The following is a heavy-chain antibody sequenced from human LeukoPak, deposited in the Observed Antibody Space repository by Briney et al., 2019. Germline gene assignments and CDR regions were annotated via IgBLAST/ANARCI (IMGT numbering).Heavy chain of an antibody. V-gene: IGHV3-30-3*01. Sequence: GGSLRLSCAASGFTFSSYAMHWVRQAPGKGLEWVAVISYDGSNKYYADSVKGRFTISRDNAKNSLYLQMNSLRAEDTAVYYCARDVVGTPGDYWGQGTLVTVSS. CDR2: ISYDGSNK. D-gene: IGHD2-15*01. CDR3: ARDVVGTPGDY. CDR1: GFTFSSYA. J-gene: IGHJ4*02.